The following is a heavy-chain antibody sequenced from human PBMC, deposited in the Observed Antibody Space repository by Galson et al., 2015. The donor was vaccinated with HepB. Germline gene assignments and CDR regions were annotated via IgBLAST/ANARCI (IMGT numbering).Heavy chain of an antibody. CDR3: AKGVRSSGFYYAMDV. Sequence: SLRLSCAASGFTFSSYGMSWVRQAPGKGLEWVSAISGGGDSAYYADSVKGRFTISRDNSKNTLYLQMNSLRAEDTAVYYCAKGVRSSGFYYAMDVWGRGTTVTVSS. J-gene: IGHJ6*02. D-gene: IGHD3-3*01. CDR2: ISGGGDSA. CDR1: GFTFSSYG. V-gene: IGHV3-23*01.